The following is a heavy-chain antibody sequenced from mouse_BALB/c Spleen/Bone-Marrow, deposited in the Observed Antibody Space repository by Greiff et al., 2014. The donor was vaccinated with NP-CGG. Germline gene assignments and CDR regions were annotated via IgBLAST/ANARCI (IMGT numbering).Heavy chain of an antibody. D-gene: IGHD2-4*01. CDR3: ASGGPTMITYYAMDY. V-gene: IGHV3-8*02. CDR1: GDSITSGY. J-gene: IGHJ4*01. CDR2: INFSGST. Sequence: EVQLQQSGPSLVKPSQTLSLTCSVTGDSITSGYWNWIRKFPANKLEYMGYINFSGSTYYNPSLESRISITRDTSKNQYYLHLNSATTEDTATYYCASGGPTMITYYAMDYWGQGTSVTVSS.